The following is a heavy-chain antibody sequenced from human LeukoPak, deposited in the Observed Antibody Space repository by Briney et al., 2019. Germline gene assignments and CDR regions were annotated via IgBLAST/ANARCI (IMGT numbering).Heavy chain of an antibody. CDR1: GGTFTSYA. D-gene: IGHD3-16*01. Sequence: SVKVSCKASGGTFTSYAISWVRQAPGQGLEWMGGIIPMFGPANYAQKFQGRVTITADKSTSTAYMELSSLRSEDTAVYYCAKIPQVATYTVPNFDFWGQGTLVTVSS. CDR2: IIPMFGPA. J-gene: IGHJ4*02. CDR3: AKIPQVATYTVPNFDF. V-gene: IGHV1-69*06.